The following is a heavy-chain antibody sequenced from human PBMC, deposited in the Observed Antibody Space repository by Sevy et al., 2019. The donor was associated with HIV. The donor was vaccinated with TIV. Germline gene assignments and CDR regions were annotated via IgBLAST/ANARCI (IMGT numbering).Heavy chain of an antibody. CDR2: INHSGST. CDR3: ARGVGYSSGWYSPISYYGMDV. J-gene: IGHJ6*02. D-gene: IGHD6-19*01. CDR1: GGSFSGYY. Sequence: SETLSLTCAVYGGSFSGYYWSWIRQPPGKGLEWIGVINHSGSTNYNPSLKSRVTISVDTSKNQFSLKLSSVTAADTAVYYCARGVGYSSGWYSPISYYGMDVWGQGTTVTVSS. V-gene: IGHV4-34*01.